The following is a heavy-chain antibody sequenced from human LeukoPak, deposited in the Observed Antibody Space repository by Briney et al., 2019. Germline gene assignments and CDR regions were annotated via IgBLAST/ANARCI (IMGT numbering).Heavy chain of an antibody. CDR3: ARGRYMDV. Sequence: ASVKVSCKASGYIFIDYEINWVRQATGQGLEWMGWMNPKSGDTAYEQKVQGRVTITRDSSISTVYMELSSLRSEDTALYYCARGRYMDVWGKGTTVTVSS. J-gene: IGHJ6*03. CDR1: GYIFIDYE. CDR2: MNPKSGDT. V-gene: IGHV1-8*03.